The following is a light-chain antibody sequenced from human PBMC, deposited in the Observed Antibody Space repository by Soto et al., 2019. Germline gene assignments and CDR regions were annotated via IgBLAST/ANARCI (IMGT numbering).Light chain of an antibody. Sequence: QSALTQPRSVSGSPGQSVTISCTGTSSDVGGYNDVSWYQQHPGKAPKLMIYDVSKRPSGVPDRFSGSKSGNTASLTISGLQAEDEADYYCCSYAGSYSWVFGGGTKVTVL. CDR2: DVS. J-gene: IGLJ3*02. CDR1: SSDVGGYND. V-gene: IGLV2-11*01. CDR3: CSYAGSYSWV.